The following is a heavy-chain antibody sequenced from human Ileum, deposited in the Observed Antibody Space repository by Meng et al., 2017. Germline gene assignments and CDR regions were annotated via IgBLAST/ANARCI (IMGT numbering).Heavy chain of an antibody. CDR1: GGIVSIYLAA. V-gene: IGHV6-1*01. D-gene: IGHD3-3*01. Sequence: LHPSVPGLVRPSPTLSVTSAFSGGIVSIYLAAWYLFRQSPLSGLVWLSSTFYFSKWYSDYAVSVKSRTSITPDTSKNQFSLQMNSVTPEDTAVYYCASGSGSLDYWGPGTLVTVSS. J-gene: IGHJ4*02. CDR3: ASGSGSLDY. CDR2: TFYFSKWYS.